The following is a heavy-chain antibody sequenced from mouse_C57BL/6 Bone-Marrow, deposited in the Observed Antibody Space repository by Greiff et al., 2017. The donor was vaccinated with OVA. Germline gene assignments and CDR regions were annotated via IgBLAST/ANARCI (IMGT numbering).Heavy chain of an antibody. J-gene: IGHJ2*01. CDR2: IYPGSGST. CDR3: ARWGSNPYYFDY. V-gene: IGHV1-55*01. Sequence: QVQLQQSGAELVKPGASVKMSCKASGYTFTSYWITWVKQRPGQGLEWIGDIYPGSGSTNYNEKFKSKATLTVDTSSSTAYMQLSSLTSEDSAVYYCARWGSNPYYFDYWGQGTTLTVSS. D-gene: IGHD2-5*01. CDR1: GYTFTSYW.